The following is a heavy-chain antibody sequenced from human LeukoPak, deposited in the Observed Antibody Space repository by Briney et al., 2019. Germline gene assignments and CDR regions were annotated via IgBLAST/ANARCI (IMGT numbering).Heavy chain of an antibody. D-gene: IGHD6-13*01. V-gene: IGHV4-61*02. CDR3: ASKDTPWIAAAGTSGPAGGTYYYYYMDV. Sequence: PSETLSLTCSVSGGSISSGSHFWIWIRQPAGKGLEWIGRIYSSGSTNYNPSLKSRVTISVATSKNQFSLKLSSVTAADTAVYYCASKDTPWIAAAGTSGPAGGTYYYYYMDVWGKGTTVTISS. J-gene: IGHJ6*03. CDR1: GGSISSGSHF. CDR2: IYSSGST.